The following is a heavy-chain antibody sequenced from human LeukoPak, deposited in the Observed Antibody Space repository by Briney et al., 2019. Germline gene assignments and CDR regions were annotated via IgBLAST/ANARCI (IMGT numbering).Heavy chain of an antibody. CDR2: IYYSGST. CDR3: AAGAAAGSLIDP. D-gene: IGHD6-13*01. V-gene: IGHV4-59*08. CDR1: GGSISSYY. Sequence: PSETLSLTCTVSGGSISSYYWSWIRQPPGKGLECIGYIYYSGSTNYNPSLKSRVTISVDTSKNQFSLKLSSVTAADTAVYYCAAGAAAGSLIDPWGQGTLVTVSS. J-gene: IGHJ5*02.